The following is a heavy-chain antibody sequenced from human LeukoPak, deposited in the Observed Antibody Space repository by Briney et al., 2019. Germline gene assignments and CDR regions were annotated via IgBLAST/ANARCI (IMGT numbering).Heavy chain of an antibody. CDR3: ARVNIVVVIANWFDP. V-gene: IGHV3-11*04. J-gene: IGHJ5*02. CDR1: GFTFSDYY. Sequence: GGSLRLSCAASGFTFSDYYMSWIRQAPGKGLEWVSYISSSGSTIYYADSVKGRFTISRDNAKNSLYLQMNSLRAEDTAVYYCARVNIVVVIANWFDPWGQGTLVTVSS. CDR2: ISSSGSTI. D-gene: IGHD2-21*01.